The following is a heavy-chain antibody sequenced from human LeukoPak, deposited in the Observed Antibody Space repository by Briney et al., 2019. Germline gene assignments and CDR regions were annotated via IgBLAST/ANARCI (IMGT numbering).Heavy chain of an antibody. CDR3: AKDVSGSYFFYY. Sequence: GGSLRLSCAASGFTFSSYGMHWVRHAPGKGLEWVAFIRYDGSNKYYGDSVKGRFTISRDNSKNTLYLQMNSLRAEDTAVYYCAKDVSGSYFFYYWGQGTLVTVSS. D-gene: IGHD1-26*01. CDR1: GFTFSSYG. CDR2: IRYDGSNK. J-gene: IGHJ4*02. V-gene: IGHV3-30*02.